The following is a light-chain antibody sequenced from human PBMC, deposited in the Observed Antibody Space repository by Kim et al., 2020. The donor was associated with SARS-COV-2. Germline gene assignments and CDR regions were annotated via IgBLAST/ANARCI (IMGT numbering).Light chain of an antibody. V-gene: IGKV2-28*01. CDR2: LGS. CDR3: MQALHTVFT. J-gene: IGKJ2*01. CDR1: QSFLHANGDNF. Sequence: EPSSISCRSCQSFLHANGDNFLEWYLQRPVQSPLLLIYLGSNRTSGVPDRFSGSGSGTDFTLRISRVEAEDVGTYFCMQALHTVFTFGQGTKLEIK.